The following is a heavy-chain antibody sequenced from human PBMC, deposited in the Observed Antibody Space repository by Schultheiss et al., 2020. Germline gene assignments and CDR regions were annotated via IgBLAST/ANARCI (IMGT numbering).Heavy chain of an antibody. V-gene: IGHV3-23*01. J-gene: IGHJ5*02. CDR3: ARELGMTWFDP. Sequence: GESLKISCAASGFTFSSYAMSWVRQAPRKGLEWVSAISGSGGSTYYADSVKGRFTISRDNSKNTLYLQMNSLRAEDTAVYYCARELGMTWFDPWGQGTLVTVSA. D-gene: IGHD3-16*01. CDR2: ISGSGGST. CDR1: GFTFSSYA.